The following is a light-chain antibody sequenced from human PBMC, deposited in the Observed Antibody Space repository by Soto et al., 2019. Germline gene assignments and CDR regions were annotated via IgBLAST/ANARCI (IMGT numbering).Light chain of an antibody. CDR2: AAS. CDR3: QQSYSAPPT. V-gene: IGKV1-39*01. CDR1: QDISRY. Sequence: DIQMTQSPSSLSASVGDRVTITCRASQDISRYLNWYQQKPGKAPKLLISAASSLQSGVPSSFSGRGFGTDFTLTIGSLQPEDFATYYCQQSYSAPPTFGRGTKVEIK. J-gene: IGKJ1*01.